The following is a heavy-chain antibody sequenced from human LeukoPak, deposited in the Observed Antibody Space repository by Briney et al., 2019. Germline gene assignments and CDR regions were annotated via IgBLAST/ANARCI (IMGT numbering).Heavy chain of an antibody. D-gene: IGHD3-16*01. V-gene: IGHV4-59*01. J-gene: IGHJ4*02. CDR3: ARGLSYDYLWGSYVAFDY. CDR2: MYYSRST. Sequence: PSETLSLTCTVSVGSIRSYYWSWVRQPPGRGLEWIGYMYYSRSTNYNPSLKSRVTISVDTPKNQFSLKLSSVTAADTAVYYCARGLSYDYLWGSYVAFDYWGQGTLVTVSS. CDR1: VGSIRSYY.